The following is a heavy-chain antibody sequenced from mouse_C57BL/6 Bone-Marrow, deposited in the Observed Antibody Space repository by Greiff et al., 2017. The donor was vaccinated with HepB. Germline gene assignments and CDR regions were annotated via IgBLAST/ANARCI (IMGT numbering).Heavy chain of an antibody. D-gene: IGHD2-5*01. J-gene: IGHJ4*01. CDR1: GYTFTSYW. CDR2: IHPNSGST. V-gene: IGHV1-64*01. Sequence: QVQLKQPGAELVKPGASVKLSCKASGYTFTSYWMHWVKQRPGQGLEWIGMIHPNSGSTNYNEKFKSKATLTVDKSSSTAYMQLSSQTSEDSAVYYCASPSYYSNYVGAMDYWGQGTSVTVSS. CDR3: ASPSYYSNYVGAMDY.